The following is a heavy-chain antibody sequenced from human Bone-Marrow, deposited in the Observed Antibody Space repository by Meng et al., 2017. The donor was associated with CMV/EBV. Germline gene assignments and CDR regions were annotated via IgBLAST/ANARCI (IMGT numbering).Heavy chain of an antibody. CDR2: TYYRSKWYN. D-gene: IGHD6-13*01. V-gene: IGHV6-1*01. Sequence: QVQLQQSGSGLVQPSQSPSLTCAILGVRVQRHSAAWNWIRQSPSRGLEWLGRTYYRSKWYNDYAVSVKSRITINPDTSKNQFSLQLNSVTPEDTAVYYCARDAHPDRISSWPRDGYYFDYWGQGTLGTVAS. CDR3: ARDAHPDRISSWPRDGYYFDY. J-gene: IGHJ4*02. CDR1: GVRVQRHSAA.